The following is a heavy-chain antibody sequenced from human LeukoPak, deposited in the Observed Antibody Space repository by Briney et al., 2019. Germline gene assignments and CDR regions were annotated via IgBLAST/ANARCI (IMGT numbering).Heavy chain of an antibody. J-gene: IGHJ5*02. Sequence: PSETLSLTCAVYGGSFSGYYWSWIRQPPGKGLEWIGGINHSGSTNYNPSLKSRVTISVDTSKNQFSLKLSSVTAADTAVYYCARGRLVRRWFDPWGQGTLVTVSS. V-gene: IGHV4-34*01. CDR1: GGSFSGYY. CDR3: ARGRLVRRWFDP. D-gene: IGHD6-19*01. CDR2: INHSGST.